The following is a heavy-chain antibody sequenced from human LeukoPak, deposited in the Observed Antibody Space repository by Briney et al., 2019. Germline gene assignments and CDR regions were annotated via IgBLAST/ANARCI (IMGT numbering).Heavy chain of an antibody. CDR3: ARGWGLRLGELSPRPSDY. Sequence: SETLSLTCAVYGGSFSGYYWSWIRQPPGKGLEWIGENNHSGSTNYNPSLKSRVTISVDTSKNQFSLKLSSVTAADTAVYYCARGWGLRLGELSPRPSDYWGQGTLVTVSS. CDR2: NNHSGST. D-gene: IGHD3-16*02. CDR1: GGSFSGYY. V-gene: IGHV4-34*01. J-gene: IGHJ4*02.